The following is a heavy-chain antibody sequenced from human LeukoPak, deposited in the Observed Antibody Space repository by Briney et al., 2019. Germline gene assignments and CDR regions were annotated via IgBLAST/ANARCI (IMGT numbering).Heavy chain of an antibody. Sequence: PGGSLRLSCAASGFTFSSFWMSWVRQAPGRGLEWVANIKQDGSETYYVDSVKGRFTISRDNAKNSLYLQMNSLRAEDTAVYYCARDVVYGGNDYWGQGTLVTVSS. V-gene: IGHV3-7*01. J-gene: IGHJ4*02. CDR1: GFTFSSFW. CDR2: IKQDGSET. CDR3: ARDVVYGGNDY. D-gene: IGHD4-23*01.